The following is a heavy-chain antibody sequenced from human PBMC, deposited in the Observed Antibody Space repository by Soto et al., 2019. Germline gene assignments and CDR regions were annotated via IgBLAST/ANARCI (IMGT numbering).Heavy chain of an antibody. Sequence: SVKGSCKSSGYTFTNYYMHWVRQAPGQGLECMGIIYPSGGSTRNAQKFQGRVTMTRDTSTSTVYMELSSLRSEDTAVYYCARDFSGPMDYWGRGTLVTVSS. D-gene: IGHD3-10*01. J-gene: IGHJ4*02. CDR2: IYPSGGST. V-gene: IGHV1-46*01. CDR3: ARDFSGPMDY. CDR1: GYTFTNYY.